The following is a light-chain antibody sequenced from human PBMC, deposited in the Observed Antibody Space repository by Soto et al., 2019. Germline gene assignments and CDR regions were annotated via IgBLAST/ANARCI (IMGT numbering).Light chain of an antibody. CDR2: VAA. Sequence: DVQMTQSPSSLSASVGDRVTITCRASQGISKYLAWYQQKPGKVPRLLIYVAATLQSGVPSRFSGSGSGTDFILTISSLPPEDGATYYCQKYDSGPWTFGQGTKVAIK. CDR1: QGISKY. CDR3: QKYDSGPWT. J-gene: IGKJ1*01. V-gene: IGKV1-27*01.